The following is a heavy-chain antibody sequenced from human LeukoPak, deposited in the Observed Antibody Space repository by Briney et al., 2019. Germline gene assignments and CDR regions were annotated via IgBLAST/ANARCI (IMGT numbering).Heavy chain of an antibody. CDR2: INPNSGGT. D-gene: IGHD4-17*01. CDR3: ARSPLYGDYEY. V-gene: IGHV1-2*02. Sequence: ASVKVSCKASGYTFTGYYMHWVRQAPGQGLEWMGWINPNSGGTNYAQKFQDRVTMTRDTSISTAYMELSRLRSDDTAMYYCARSPLYGDYEYWGQGTLVTVSS. CDR1: GYTFTGYY. J-gene: IGHJ4*02.